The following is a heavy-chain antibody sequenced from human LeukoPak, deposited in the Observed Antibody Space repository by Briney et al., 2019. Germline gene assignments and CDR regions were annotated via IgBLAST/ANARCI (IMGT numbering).Heavy chain of an antibody. CDR3: ARETLISSTSFYYYMDV. CDR2: IIPIFGTA. D-gene: IGHD6-6*01. Sequence: ASVKVSCKASGYTFTSYYMHWVRQAPGQGLEWMGGIIPIFGTANYAQKFQGRVTITTDESTSTAYMELSGLRSEDTAVYYCARETLISSTSFYYYMDVWGEGTTVTVSS. V-gene: IGHV1-69*05. CDR1: GYTFTSYY. J-gene: IGHJ6*03.